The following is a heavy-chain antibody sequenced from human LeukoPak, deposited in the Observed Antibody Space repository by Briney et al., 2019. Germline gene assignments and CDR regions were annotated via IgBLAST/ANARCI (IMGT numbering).Heavy chain of an antibody. CDR3: ARGKSWTYYYYYYMDV. D-gene: IGHD6-13*01. J-gene: IGHJ6*03. Sequence: PSETLSLTCTVSGFTISDGYHWGWIRQPPGKGLEWIGTLYHSGNTYYKPSLKSRVTISVDTSKNQFSLTLTSVTAADTAVYYCARGKSWTYYYYYYMDVWGKGTTVTVSS. CDR2: LYHSGNT. CDR1: GFTISDGYH. V-gene: IGHV4-38-2*02.